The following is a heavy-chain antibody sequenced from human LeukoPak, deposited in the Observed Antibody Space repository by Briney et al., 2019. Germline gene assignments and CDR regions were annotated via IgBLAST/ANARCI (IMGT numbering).Heavy chain of an antibody. J-gene: IGHJ4*02. CDR2: IYTSGST. D-gene: IGHD3-22*01. V-gene: IGHV4-61*02. Sequence: SETLSLTCTVSGGSISSGSYYWSWIRQPAGKGLEWIGRIYTSGSTNYNPSLKSRVTISVDTSKYQFSLKLSSVTAADTAVYYCAREKGYYYDSSGYHPIDYWGQGTLVTVSS. CDR3: AREKGYYYDSSGYHPIDY. CDR1: GGSISSGSYY.